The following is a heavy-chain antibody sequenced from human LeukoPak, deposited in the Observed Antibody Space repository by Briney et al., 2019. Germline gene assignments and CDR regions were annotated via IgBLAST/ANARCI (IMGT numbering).Heavy chain of an antibody. D-gene: IGHD5-12*01. V-gene: IGHV3-30*18. CDR3: AKDLATKYSLDY. CDR2: ISYDGSDK. Sequence: GRSLRLSCAASGFTFSSYGIHWVRQAPGKGLEWVALISYDGSDKFFADSVRGRFTISRDNSKNPLYLQMNSLRVEDTAVYYCAKDLATKYSLDYWGQGILVTVSS. J-gene: IGHJ4*02. CDR1: GFTFSSYG.